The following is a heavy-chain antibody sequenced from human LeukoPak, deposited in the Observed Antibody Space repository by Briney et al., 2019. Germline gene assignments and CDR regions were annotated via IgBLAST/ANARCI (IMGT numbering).Heavy chain of an antibody. D-gene: IGHD4-17*01. V-gene: IGHV1-2*02. CDR3: ARDLTVSNYDAFDI. CDR2: IYPNSGAT. J-gene: IGHJ3*02. Sequence: GASVKVSCKASGYTFSDYYLHSVRQAPGQGLEWMGWIYPNSGATRYAEKFQDRVTMTRDTSISTGFIDLSWLSSDDTAMYYCARDLTVSNYDAFDINCQGTMVTVSS. CDR1: GYTFSDYY.